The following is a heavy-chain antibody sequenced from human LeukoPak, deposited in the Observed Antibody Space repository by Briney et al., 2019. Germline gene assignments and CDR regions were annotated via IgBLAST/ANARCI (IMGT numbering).Heavy chain of an antibody. CDR3: AKASVMITFGGVIVPPGPY. V-gene: IGHV3-33*06. Sequence: QPGGSLRLSCAASEFTFSSYGMHWVRQAPGKGLEWVAVIWYDGSNKYYADSVKGRFTISRDNSKNTLYLQMNSLRAEDTAVYYCAKASVMITFGGVIVPPGPYWGQGTLVTVSS. D-gene: IGHD3-16*02. J-gene: IGHJ4*02. CDR1: EFTFSSYG. CDR2: IWYDGSNK.